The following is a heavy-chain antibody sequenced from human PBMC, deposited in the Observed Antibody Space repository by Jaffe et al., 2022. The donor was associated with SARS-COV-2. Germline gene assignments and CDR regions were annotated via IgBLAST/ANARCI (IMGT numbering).Heavy chain of an antibody. D-gene: IGHD3-10*01. CDR1: GFTFSSYA. Sequence: EVQLLESGGGLVQPGGSLRLSCAASGFTFSSYAMSWVRQAPGKGLEWVSAISGSGGSTYYADSVKGRFTISRDNSKNTLYLQMNSLRAEDTAVYYCAKDLFLTGWFVWFQTTYGMDVWGQGTTVTVSS. CDR2: ISGSGGST. V-gene: IGHV3-23*01. J-gene: IGHJ6*02. CDR3: AKDLFLTGWFVWFQTTYGMDV.